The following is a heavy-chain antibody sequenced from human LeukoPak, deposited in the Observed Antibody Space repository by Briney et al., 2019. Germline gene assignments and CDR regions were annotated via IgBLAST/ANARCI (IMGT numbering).Heavy chain of an antibody. D-gene: IGHD4-11*01. V-gene: IGHV6-1*01. CDR2: TYYRSKWYR. CDR3: ARDQDSNWDARGEYYFDF. J-gene: IGHJ4*02. Sequence: SQTLSLTCAISGDSVSSISAAWNWIRQSPSRGLEWLGKTYYRSKWYRDYAASVKGRITIKADTSSNHFSLHLSSVSPEDTAVYYCARDQDSNWDARGEYYFDFWGQGTLVTVSS. CDR1: GDSVSSISAA.